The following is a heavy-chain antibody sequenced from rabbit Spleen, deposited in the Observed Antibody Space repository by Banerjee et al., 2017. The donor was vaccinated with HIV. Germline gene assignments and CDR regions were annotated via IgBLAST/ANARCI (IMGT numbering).Heavy chain of an antibody. CDR3: ARNFGTYGYGINL. J-gene: IGHJ4*01. CDR1: GFSFSNSYY. V-gene: IGHV1S45*01. D-gene: IGHD6-1*01. Sequence: QEQLVESGGDLVKPEGSLTLTCTASGFSFSNSYYMCWVRQAPGKGLEWITCIATNGGSTSYATWAKGRFTISKTSSTTVTLQMTSLTAADTATYFCARNFGTYGYGINLCGPGTLVTVS. CDR2: IATNGGST.